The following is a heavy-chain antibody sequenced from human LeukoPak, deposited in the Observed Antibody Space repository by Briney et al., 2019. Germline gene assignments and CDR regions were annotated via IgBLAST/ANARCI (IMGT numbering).Heavy chain of an antibody. CDR1: GYSFISYW. V-gene: IGHV5-51*01. CDR2: IYPGDSDT. CDR3: ARLNLHPGEDYYDSSGYYYLDY. D-gene: IGHD3-22*01. J-gene: IGHJ4*02. Sequence: PGESLKISCKGSGYSFISYWIGWVRQMPGKGLEWMGIIYPGDSDTRCSPSFQGQVTISADKSISTAYLQWSSLKASDTAMYYCARLNLHPGEDYYDSSGYYYLDYWGQGTLVTVSS.